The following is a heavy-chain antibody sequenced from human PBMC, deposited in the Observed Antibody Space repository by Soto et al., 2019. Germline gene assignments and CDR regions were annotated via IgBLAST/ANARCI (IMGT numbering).Heavy chain of an antibody. D-gene: IGHD5-12*01. CDR3: ARDAQIGHGYSAYHTY. CDR2: INPSGAST. Sequence: ASVKVSCKASGYTFTSYYIHWVRQAPGQGLEWVGLINPSGASTTYAQKFQGRVTMARDTSTSTVYMELNSLRSEDTAVYFCARDAQIGHGYSAYHTYWGQGTLVTVSS. CDR1: GYTFTSYY. V-gene: IGHV1-46*01. J-gene: IGHJ4*02.